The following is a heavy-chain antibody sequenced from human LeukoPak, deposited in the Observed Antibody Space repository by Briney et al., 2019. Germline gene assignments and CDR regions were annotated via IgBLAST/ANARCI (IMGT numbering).Heavy chain of an antibody. CDR2: IYYSGTT. Sequence: PSETLSLTCAAYGGSFSDYYWSWIRQSPGKGLEWIGYIYYSGTTNYNPSLKSRVTISVDTSKNQFSLKLSSVTAADTAVYFCSRAVAGSVGWFGPWGQGTLVTVSS. CDR1: GGSFSDYY. V-gene: IGHV4-59*01. D-gene: IGHD6-19*01. CDR3: SRAVAGSVGWFGP. J-gene: IGHJ5*02.